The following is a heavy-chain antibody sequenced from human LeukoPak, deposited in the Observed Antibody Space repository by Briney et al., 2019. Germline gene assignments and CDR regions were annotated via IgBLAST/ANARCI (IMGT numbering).Heavy chain of an antibody. CDR3: ARDRGTTMVRSFDI. D-gene: IGHD4/OR15-4a*01. CDR1: GFTFSSYE. J-gene: IGHJ3*02. Sequence: GSLRLSCAASGFTFSSYEMNWVRQAPGKGLEWVSYISASGSSIYYADSVKGRFTISRDNAKNSLYLQMNSLRAEDTAVYYCARDRGTTMVRSFDIWGQGTMVTVSS. CDR2: ISASGSSI. V-gene: IGHV3-48*03.